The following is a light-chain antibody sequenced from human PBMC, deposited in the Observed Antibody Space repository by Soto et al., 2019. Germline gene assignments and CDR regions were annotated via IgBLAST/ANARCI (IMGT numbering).Light chain of an antibody. J-gene: IGLJ2*01. CDR3: SSYISHTTPVV. Sequence: QSALTQPASVSGSPGQSITIPCTGTSSDVGAHNYVSWYRQYPGKAPKLIMFEVISRSSGVSNRISGSKSGNTASLTISGLQTEVEADYYCSSYISHTTPVVFGGGTKLTVL. V-gene: IGLV2-14*01. CDR1: SSDVGAHNY. CDR2: EVI.